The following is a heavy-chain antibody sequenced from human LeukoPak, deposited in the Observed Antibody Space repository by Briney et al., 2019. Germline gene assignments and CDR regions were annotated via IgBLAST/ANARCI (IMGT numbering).Heavy chain of an antibody. J-gene: IGHJ5*02. Sequence: GASVKVSCKASGYTFTSHGISWVRQAPGQGLEWMGWISAYNGNTNYAQKLQGRVTMTTDTSTRTAYMELRSLRSDDTAVYYCALVSGSSSRSVVPAAIPSLWFDPWGQGTLVTVSS. CDR2: ISAYNGNT. V-gene: IGHV1-18*01. CDR1: GYTFTSHG. D-gene: IGHD2-2*01. CDR3: ALVSGSSSRSVVPAAIPSLWFDP.